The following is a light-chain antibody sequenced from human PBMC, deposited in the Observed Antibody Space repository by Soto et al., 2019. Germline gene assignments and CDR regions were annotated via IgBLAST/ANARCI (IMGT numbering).Light chain of an antibody. V-gene: IGKV1-5*03. CDR1: QSIGSW. CDR3: QQANSCPQIT. J-gene: IGKJ5*01. Sequence: IQMTQSHSTLSASVGDRCTVTWLVSQSIGSWLAWYQQKPGKAPKLLIYKTSILENGVPSRFSGSGSGTDFTLTISSLQPEDFATYYCQQANSCPQITFGQGTRLEI. CDR2: KTS.